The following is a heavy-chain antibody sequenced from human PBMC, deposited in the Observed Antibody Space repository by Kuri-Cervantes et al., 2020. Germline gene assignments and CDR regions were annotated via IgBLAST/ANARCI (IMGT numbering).Heavy chain of an antibody. D-gene: IGHD2-15*01. CDR1: GFSFSTYG. J-gene: IGHJ3*02. CDR2: TGSSGSLI. CDR3: AKVLSYDDIVVVVAATFDAFDI. Sequence: GGSLRLSCAASGFSFSTYGMSWVRQAPGKGLEWISYTGSSGSLIYYEDSVKGRVTISRDNSKNTLYLQMNSLRAEDTAVYYCAKVLSYDDIVVVVAATFDAFDIWGQGTMVTVSS. V-gene: IGHV3-48*01.